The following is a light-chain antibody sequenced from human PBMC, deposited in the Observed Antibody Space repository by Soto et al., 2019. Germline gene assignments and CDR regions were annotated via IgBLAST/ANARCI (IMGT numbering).Light chain of an antibody. CDR3: SSYTSSSTLI. V-gene: IGLV2-14*01. J-gene: IGLJ2*01. Sequence: QSALTQPASVSGSPGQSITISCTGTSSDVGGYNYVSWYQQHPGKAPKILIYEVSNRPSGVSNRFSASKSGNTASLTISGLQAEDEADYYCSSYTSSSTLIFGGGTKLTV. CDR2: EVS. CDR1: SSDVGGYNY.